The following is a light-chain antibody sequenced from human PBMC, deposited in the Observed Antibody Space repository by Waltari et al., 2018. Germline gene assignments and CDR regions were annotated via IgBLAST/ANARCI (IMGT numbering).Light chain of an antibody. CDR2: KAS. J-gene: IGKJ4*01. Sequence: IQMTQSPSFLSASVGDRVVMTCRASQPINNWLAWYHHQPVKPPKLPNFKASTLESGVPPRVSATVADSLFTLVINGLQADDFVTYYCQQYNTYPITFGGGT. CDR3: QQYNTYPIT. CDR1: QPINNW. V-gene: IGKV1-5*03.